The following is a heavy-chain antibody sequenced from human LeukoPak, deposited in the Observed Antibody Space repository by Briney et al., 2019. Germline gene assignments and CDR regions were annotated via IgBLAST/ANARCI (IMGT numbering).Heavy chain of an antibody. D-gene: IGHD1-14*01. J-gene: IGHJ3*02. V-gene: IGHV3-15*01. Sequence: GRSLRLSCAASGFTFSKDWMSWVRQAPGTGLEWVARIRSKIDGGTTDYAAPVKGRFTISRDDSKDTLYLQMNSLKTEDTAMYYCTTYNNRDAFNIWGQGTMVTVSS. CDR3: TTYNNRDAFNI. CDR1: GFTFSKDW. CDR2: IRSKIDGGTT.